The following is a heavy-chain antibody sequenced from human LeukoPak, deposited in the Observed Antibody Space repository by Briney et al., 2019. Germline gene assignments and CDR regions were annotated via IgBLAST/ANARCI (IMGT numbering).Heavy chain of an antibody. V-gene: IGHV3-64*01. CDR1: GFKLCSCA. D-gene: IGHD6-6*01. CDR2: IISNGGST. CDR3: AREASIVVRCSDY. Sequence: GSRRLSCAASGFKLCSCAMHWGRKDPGKGVEYDSTIISNGGSTSYANSVKGRFTISRDNSKNTLCLQMGSLRAEDMAVYYCAREASIVVRCSDYWGQGTLVTVSS. J-gene: IGHJ4*02.